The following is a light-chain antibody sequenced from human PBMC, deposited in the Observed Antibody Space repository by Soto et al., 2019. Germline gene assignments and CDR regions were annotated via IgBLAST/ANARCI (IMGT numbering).Light chain of an antibody. V-gene: IGKV3-20*01. Sequence: EIVLTQSPGTLSLSPGERGTLSCRASQSVTNNYLAWYQHKPGQAPRLLIHGASSRAIGVPDRFSGSRSATDFTLTISRLEPEDFAVYFCQQYSSLPLTFGGGTKVEIK. CDR3: QQYSSLPLT. J-gene: IGKJ4*01. CDR2: GAS. CDR1: QSVTNNY.